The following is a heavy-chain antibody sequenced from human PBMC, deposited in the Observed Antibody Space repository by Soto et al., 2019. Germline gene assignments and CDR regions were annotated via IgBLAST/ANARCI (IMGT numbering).Heavy chain of an antibody. CDR2: SRNKANSYTT. Sequence: GGSLILSCAASGFTFSYHYMDWVRQAPGKGLEWLARSRNKANSYTTEYAASVRGRFTISRDDSKNSLYLQMNSLRSEDTAVYPCTSGAVATRLSGLDVWGQGTTVTVSS. D-gene: IGHD3-16*01. CDR3: TSGAVATRLSGLDV. J-gene: IGHJ6*02. CDR1: GFTFSYHY. V-gene: IGHV3-72*01.